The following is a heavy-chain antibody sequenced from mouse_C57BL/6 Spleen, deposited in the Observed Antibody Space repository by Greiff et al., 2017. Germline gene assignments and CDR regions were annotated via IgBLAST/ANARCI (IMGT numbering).Heavy chain of an antibody. CDR2: LRSKSNHYAT. Sequence: EVKLVESGGGLVQPKGSLKLSCAASGFSFNTCAMNWVRQAPGQGLEWVARLRSKSNHYATYYADSVTDTFTISRDVSKSMLYLQMNNLNTEDTAMYYCVSRYYSNYEYYAMDYWGQGTSVTVSS. CDR1: GFSFNTCA. D-gene: IGHD2-5*01. J-gene: IGHJ4*01. V-gene: IGHV10-1*01. CDR3: VSRYYSNYEYYAMDY.